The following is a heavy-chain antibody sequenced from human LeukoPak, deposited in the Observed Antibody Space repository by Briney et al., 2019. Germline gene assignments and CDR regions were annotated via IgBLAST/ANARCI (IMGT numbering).Heavy chain of an antibody. Sequence: SETLSLTCSVSGDSMSSGDYYWNWIRQPPVKRLEWIGYISYSGSTSYHPSLDRRLSISLDTSKNQFYLKLRSVTAADTAIYYCARDGVGSGLFDYWGQGTRVTVSS. CDR3: ARDGVGSGLFDY. CDR2: ISYSGST. V-gene: IGHV4-31*03. CDR1: GDSMSSGDYY. J-gene: IGHJ4*02. D-gene: IGHD2-15*01.